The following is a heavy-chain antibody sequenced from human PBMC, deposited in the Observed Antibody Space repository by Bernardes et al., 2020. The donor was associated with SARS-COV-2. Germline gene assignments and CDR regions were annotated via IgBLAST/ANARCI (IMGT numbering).Heavy chain of an antibody. CDR3: ALPPSNYDRYGMDV. V-gene: IGHV1-2*02. Sequence: SVKVSCKASGYTFTGYYIHWVRQAPGQGLEWMGWINPNSGGTIYAQKFQGRVTMTRDTSISTAYMELSRLRSDDTAMYYCALPPSNYDRYGMDVWGQGTTVTVSS. CDR1: GYTFTGYY. J-gene: IGHJ6*02. CDR2: INPNSGGT. D-gene: IGHD3-22*01.